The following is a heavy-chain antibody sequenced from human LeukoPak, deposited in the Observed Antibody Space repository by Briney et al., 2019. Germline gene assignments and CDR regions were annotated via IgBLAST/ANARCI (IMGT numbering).Heavy chain of an antibody. CDR3: ARDRQQLVRGDYFDY. Sequence: PSETLSLTCTVSGGSISSYYWVWIRQPPGKGLEWIGSIYYSGSTYYNPSLKSRVTISVDSSKNQFSLKLSSVTAVDTAVYYCARDRQQLVRGDYFDYWGQGTLVTVSS. CDR1: GGSISSYY. J-gene: IGHJ4*02. V-gene: IGHV4-39*07. CDR2: IYYSGST. D-gene: IGHD6-13*01.